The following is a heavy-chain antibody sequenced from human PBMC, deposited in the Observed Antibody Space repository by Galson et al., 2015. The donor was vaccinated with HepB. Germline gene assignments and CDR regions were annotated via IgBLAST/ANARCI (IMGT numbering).Heavy chain of an antibody. V-gene: IGHV3-33*01. CDR3: ARAGIGIFTCDY. D-gene: IGHD6-13*01. Sequence: SLRLSCAASGYTFSSHGIHWVRQAPGKGLEWVTVIWYDGSNKYYADSVKGRFTISRDDSKNTVYLQMNSLRAENTAMYYCARAGIGIFTCDYWGQGTPVTVSS. CDR2: IWYDGSNK. J-gene: IGHJ4*02. CDR1: GYTFSSHG.